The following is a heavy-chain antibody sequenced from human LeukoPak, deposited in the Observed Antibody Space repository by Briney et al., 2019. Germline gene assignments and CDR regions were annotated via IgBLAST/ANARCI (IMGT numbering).Heavy chain of an antibody. V-gene: IGHV3-11*01. CDR2: ITSSGTTI. J-gene: IGHJ4*02. D-gene: IGHD4/OR15-4a*01. Sequence: GGSLRLSCSASGFSFSDSYMSWFRLSPEKGLEWIAYITSSGTTIGYADSVKGRFTISRVNAKNSLYLQMDSLRPEDTAVYYCGRDPDYGDPYWGQGTRVTVSS. CDR1: GFSFSDSY. CDR3: GRDPDYGDPY.